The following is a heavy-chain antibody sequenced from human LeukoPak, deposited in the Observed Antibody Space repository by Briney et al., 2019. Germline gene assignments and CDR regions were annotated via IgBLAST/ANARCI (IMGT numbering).Heavy chain of an antibody. V-gene: IGHV3-11*06. CDR1: GFTFSDYY. CDR3: AKAPEFSSSSGIDYFDY. Sequence: GGSLRLSCAASGFTFSDYYMSWIRQAPGKGLEWVSYISSSSSYTNYADSVKGRFTISRDNAKNSLYLQMNSLRAEDTAVYYCAKAPEFSSSSGIDYFDYWGQGTLVTVSS. J-gene: IGHJ4*02. CDR2: ISSSSSYT. D-gene: IGHD6-6*01.